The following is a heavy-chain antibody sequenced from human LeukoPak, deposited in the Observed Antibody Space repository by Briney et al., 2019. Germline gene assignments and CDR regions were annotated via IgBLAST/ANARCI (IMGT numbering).Heavy chain of an antibody. Sequence: PSQTLSLTCTVSGGSISSSSYYWGWIRQPPGKGLEWIGSIHYSGSTNYNPSLKSRVTISVDTSKNQFSLKLSSVTAADTAVYYCARHKGPHIARIVLRNNWFDSWGQGILVIVSS. J-gene: IGHJ5*01. V-gene: IGHV4-39*07. CDR3: ARHKGPHIARIVLRNNWFDS. CDR1: GGSISSSSYY. D-gene: IGHD3-22*01. CDR2: IHYSGST.